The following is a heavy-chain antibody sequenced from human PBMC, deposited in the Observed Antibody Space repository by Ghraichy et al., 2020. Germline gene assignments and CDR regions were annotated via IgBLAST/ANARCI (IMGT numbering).Heavy chain of an antibody. V-gene: IGHV6-1*01. Sequence: SQTLSLTCAISGDSVSSNSAAWTWIRLSPSRGLEWLGRTYYRSKWYSYYAVSVRSRITISPDTSKNQFSLQLNSVTPEDTAFYYCARGPAYFQHWGQGTLVTVSS. CDR1: GDSVSSNSAA. CDR2: TYYRSKWYS. CDR3: ARGPAYFQH. J-gene: IGHJ1*01.